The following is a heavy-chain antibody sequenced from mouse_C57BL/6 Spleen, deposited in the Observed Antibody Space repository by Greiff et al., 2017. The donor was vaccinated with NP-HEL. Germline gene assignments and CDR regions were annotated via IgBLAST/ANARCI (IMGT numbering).Heavy chain of an antibody. Sequence: VQLKESGGGLVQPGGSLKLSCAASGFTFSDYGMAWVRQAPRKGPEWVAFISNLAYSIYYAATVTGRFTISRENAKNTLYLEMSSLRSEDTAMYDCARRGGLLSMDYWGQGTSVTVSS. V-gene: IGHV5-15*01. CDR1: GFTFSDYG. CDR2: ISNLAYSI. D-gene: IGHD1-1*01. J-gene: IGHJ4*01. CDR3: ARRGGLLSMDY.